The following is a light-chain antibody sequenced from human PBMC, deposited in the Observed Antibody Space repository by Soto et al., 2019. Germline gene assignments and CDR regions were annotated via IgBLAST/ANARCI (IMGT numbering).Light chain of an antibody. J-gene: IGLJ1*01. V-gene: IGLV2-14*01. CDR2: EVS. CDR1: SSDVGGYNY. Sequence: QSALTQPASVSGSPGQSITISCTGTSSDVGGYNYVSWYQQHPGKAPKLMIYEVSNRPSGVSNRFSGSKSGNTASLNISGLQAEDEADYDCSSYTSSSTPFVFGTGTKLTVL. CDR3: SSYTSSSTPFV.